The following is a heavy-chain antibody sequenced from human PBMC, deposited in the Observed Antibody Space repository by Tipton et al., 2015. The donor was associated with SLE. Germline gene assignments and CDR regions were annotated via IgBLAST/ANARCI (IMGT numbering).Heavy chain of an antibody. Sequence: TLSLTCTVSGGSIRSSSYYWSWIRQPAGKGLEWIGRIYTSGSTNYNPSLKSRVTISVDTSKNQFSLKLSSVTAADTAVYYCARHVRGRSRELRWFDPWGQGTLVTVSS. CDR1: GGSIRSSSYY. CDR3: ARHVRGRSRELRWFDP. V-gene: IGHV4-61*02. CDR2: IYTSGST. J-gene: IGHJ5*02. D-gene: IGHD1-26*01.